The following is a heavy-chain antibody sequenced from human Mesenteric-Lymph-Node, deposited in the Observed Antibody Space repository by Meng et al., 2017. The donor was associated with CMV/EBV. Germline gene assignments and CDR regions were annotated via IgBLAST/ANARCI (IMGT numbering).Heavy chain of an antibody. V-gene: IGHV3-23*03. CDR3: AKDRYSSSWYRYFDL. D-gene: IGHD6-13*01. J-gene: IGHJ2*01. CDR1: GFIFSSYV. CDR2: IYSGGSST. Sequence: GESLMISCAASGFIFSSYVMSWVRQAPGKGLEWVSVIYSGGSSTYYADSVKGRFTISRDNSKNTLYLQRNSLKAEDTAVYYWAKDRYSSSWYRYFDLWGRGTLVTVSS.